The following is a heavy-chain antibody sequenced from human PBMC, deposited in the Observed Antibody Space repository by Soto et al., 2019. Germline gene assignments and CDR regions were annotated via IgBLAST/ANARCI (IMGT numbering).Heavy chain of an antibody. J-gene: IGHJ6*02. CDR2: INSDGTIS. D-gene: IGHD2-21*01. Sequence: GGSLRLSCAASGFTFDTYCMNWVRQAPWKGPEWLSGINSDGTISSYADSVKGRFTISRDNARNTLSLQMNSLRADDTAVYYCARLSGDHSAFFSYGMDAWGQGTTVTVSS. CDR1: GFTFDTYC. CDR3: ARLSGDHSAFFSYGMDA. V-gene: IGHV3-74*01.